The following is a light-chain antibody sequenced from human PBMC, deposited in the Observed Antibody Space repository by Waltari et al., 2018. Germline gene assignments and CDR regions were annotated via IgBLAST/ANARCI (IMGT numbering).Light chain of an antibody. J-gene: IGLJ3*02. CDR1: SGSVSAAHY. Sequence: QTVVTQEPSLSVSPGGTVTLTCGLSSGSVSAAHYPSWFQQAPRQAPRTLPFYPTTRSSGVPDRFSGSILDNKAALTITGAQAEDECDYYCALSMGSGIWVFGGGTKLTVL. CDR2: YPT. CDR3: ALSMGSGIWV. V-gene: IGLV8-61*01.